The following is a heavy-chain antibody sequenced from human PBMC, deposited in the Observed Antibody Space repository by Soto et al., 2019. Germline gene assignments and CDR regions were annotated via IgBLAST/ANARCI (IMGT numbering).Heavy chain of an antibody. V-gene: IGHV4-30-2*01. CDR3: AAGGGLPPYC. J-gene: IGHJ4*02. Sequence: QLQLQESGSGLVKPSQTLSLTCAVSGGSISSGGYSWSWIRQPPGKGLEWIGYIYHSGSTYYNPYPKSRVTMSVDRSKNHFSLKLSSVTAAGTAVYYSAAGGGLPPYCWGQGTLVTVSS. D-gene: IGHD5-12*01. CDR2: IYHSGST. CDR1: GGSISSGGYS.